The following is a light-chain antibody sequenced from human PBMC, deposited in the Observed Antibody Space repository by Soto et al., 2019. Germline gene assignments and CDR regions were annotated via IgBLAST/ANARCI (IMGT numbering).Light chain of an antibody. CDR3: QQRSNWPPLT. Sequence: EIVLTQSPATLSLSPGERATLSCRASQSVSSHLAWYQQKPGQAPRLRIYDASSRATGIPARFSGRGSGTDFTLTISSLEPEDFAVYYCQQRSNWPPLTFGGGTKVEIK. V-gene: IGKV3-11*01. CDR2: DAS. J-gene: IGKJ4*01. CDR1: QSVSSH.